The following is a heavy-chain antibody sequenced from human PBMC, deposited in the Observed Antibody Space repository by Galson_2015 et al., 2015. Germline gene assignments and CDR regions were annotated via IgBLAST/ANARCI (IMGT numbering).Heavy chain of an antibody. CDR1: GFTFSSYA. CDR3: AKHASKYCSSTSCYGAVY. Sequence: SLRLSCAASGFTFSSYAMSWVRQAPGKGLEWVSAISGSGGSTYYADSVKGRFTISRDNSKNTLYLQMNSLRVEDTAVYYCAKHASKYCSSTSCYGAVYWGQGTLVTVSS. V-gene: IGHV3-23*01. D-gene: IGHD2-2*01. J-gene: IGHJ4*02. CDR2: ISGSGGST.